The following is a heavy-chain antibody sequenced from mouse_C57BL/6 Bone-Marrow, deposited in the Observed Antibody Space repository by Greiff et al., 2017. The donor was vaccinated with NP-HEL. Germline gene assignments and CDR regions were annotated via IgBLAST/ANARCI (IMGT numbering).Heavy chain of an antibody. V-gene: IGHV1-39*01. Sequence: VQLQQSGPELVKPGASVKISCKASGYSFTDYNMNWVKQSNGKSLEWIGVINPNYGTTSYNQKFKGKATLTVDQSSSTAYMQLNSLTSEDSAGYYVARYSNYVRWYFDVWGTGTTVTVSS. CDR2: INPNYGTT. CDR1: GYSFTDYN. J-gene: IGHJ1*03. D-gene: IGHD2-5*01. CDR3: ARYSNYVRWYFDV.